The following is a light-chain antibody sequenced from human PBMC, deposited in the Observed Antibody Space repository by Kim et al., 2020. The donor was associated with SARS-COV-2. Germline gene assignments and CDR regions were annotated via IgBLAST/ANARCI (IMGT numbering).Light chain of an antibody. J-gene: IGKJ3*01. V-gene: IGKV1-27*01. CDR1: QGISKY. Sequence: DIQVTQSPSSLSASVGDRITITCRTSQGISKYLAWYQQKPGKVPKLLIYDTSTLHTGVPSRFTGSSSETDFSLTVNGLQPEDVATYYCQDFDDDTPTFGPGTKVDIK. CDR3: QDFDDDTPT. CDR2: DTS.